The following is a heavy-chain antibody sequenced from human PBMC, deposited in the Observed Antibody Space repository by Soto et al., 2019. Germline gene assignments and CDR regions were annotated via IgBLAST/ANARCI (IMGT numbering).Heavy chain of an antibody. Sequence: EVQLLESGGGLVQPGGSLRLSCAASGFTFSSYAMSWVRQAPGKGLEWVSAISGSGGSTYYADSVKGRFTISRDNSKNTLYLQMNSLRAEDTAVYYCAKAPGGDDEAGDWYFDLWGRGTLVTVSS. V-gene: IGHV3-23*01. D-gene: IGHD3-16*01. CDR1: GFTFSSYA. J-gene: IGHJ2*01. CDR2: ISGSGGST. CDR3: AKAPGGDDEAGDWYFDL.